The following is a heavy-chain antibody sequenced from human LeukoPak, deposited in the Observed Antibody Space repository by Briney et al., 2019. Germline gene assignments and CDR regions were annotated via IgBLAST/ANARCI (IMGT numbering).Heavy chain of an antibody. CDR3: ASGAYYYDSSGLPYRALDY. CDR1: GFTFSSYE. CDR2: ISSSGSTI. V-gene: IGHV3-48*03. J-gene: IGHJ4*02. Sequence: PGGSLRLSCAASGFTFSSYEMNWVRQAPGKGLEWVSYISSSGSTIYYADSVKGRFTISRDNAKNSLYLQMNSLRAEDTAVYYCASGAYYYDSSGLPYRALDYWGQGTLVTVSS. D-gene: IGHD3-22*01.